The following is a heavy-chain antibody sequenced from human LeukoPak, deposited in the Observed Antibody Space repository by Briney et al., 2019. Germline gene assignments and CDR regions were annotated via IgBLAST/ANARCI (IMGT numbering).Heavy chain of an antibody. CDR1: GYTFTSYG. D-gene: IGHD3-22*01. J-gene: IGHJ4*02. CDR3: ARMSGLDSRGYHDY. CDR2: ISAYNGNT. Sequence: ASVKVSCKASGYTFTSYGISWVRQAPGQGLEWMGWISAYNGNTNYAQKLQGRVTMTTDTSTSTAYMELRSLRSDDTAVYYCARMSGLDSRGYHDYWGQGTLVTVSS. V-gene: IGHV1-18*01.